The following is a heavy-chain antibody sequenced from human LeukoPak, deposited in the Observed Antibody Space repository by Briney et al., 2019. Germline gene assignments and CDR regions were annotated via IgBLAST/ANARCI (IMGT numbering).Heavy chain of an antibody. V-gene: IGHV4-39*01. CDR1: GGSIRSSSSY. CDR3: ARPTGYCSGAKCYEYFDY. CDR2: VYYSGTT. D-gene: IGHD2-2*01. J-gene: IGHJ4*02. Sequence: SETLSLTCTVSGGSIRSSSSYWGWIRQPPGKGLQWIGCVYYSGTTYYNPSLKSRVTISVHTSNQFSLKLSSVTAADTAVYYCARPTGYCSGAKCYEYFDYWGQGTLVTVSS.